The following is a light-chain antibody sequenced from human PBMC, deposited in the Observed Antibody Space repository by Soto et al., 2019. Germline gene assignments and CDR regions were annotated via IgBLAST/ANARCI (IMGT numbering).Light chain of an antibody. J-gene: IGKJ1*01. CDR3: QQLNSYPRT. V-gene: IGKV1-9*01. CDR2: AAS. Sequence: DIQLTQSPSFLSAPVGDRVTITCRASQGISSYLAWYQQKPGKAPKLLIYAASTLQSGVPSRFSGSGSGTEFTLTISSLQPEDFATYYCQQLNSYPRTFGQGTKVDIK. CDR1: QGISSY.